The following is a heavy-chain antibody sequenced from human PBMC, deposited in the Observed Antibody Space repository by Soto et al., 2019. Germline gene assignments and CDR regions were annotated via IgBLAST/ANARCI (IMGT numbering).Heavy chain of an antibody. J-gene: IGHJ6*02. V-gene: IGHV1-8*01. D-gene: IGHD6-6*01. Sequence: GASVKVSCKASGYTFTSYDINWVRQATGQGLEWMGWMNPNSGNTGYAQKFQGRVTMTRNTSISTAYMELSSLRSEDTAVYYCARVARIAARPRGYYYYGMDVWGQGTTVTVSS. CDR2: MNPNSGNT. CDR1: GYTFTSYD. CDR3: ARVARIAARPRGYYYYGMDV.